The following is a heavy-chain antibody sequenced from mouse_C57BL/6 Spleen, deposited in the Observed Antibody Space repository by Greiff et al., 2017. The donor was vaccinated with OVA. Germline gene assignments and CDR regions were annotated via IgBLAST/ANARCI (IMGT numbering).Heavy chain of an antibody. CDR2: IYPRSGNT. CDR1: GYTFTSYG. D-gene: IGHD2-4*01. V-gene: IGHV1-81*01. J-gene: IGHJ2*01. Sequence: VQLQQSGAELARPGASVKLSCTASGYTFTSYGISWVKQRTGQGLEWIGEIYPRSGNTYYNEKFKGKATLTADKSSSTAYMEIRSLTSEDSAVYFCARSLYDYDFDYWGQGTTLTVSS. CDR3: ARSLYDYDFDY.